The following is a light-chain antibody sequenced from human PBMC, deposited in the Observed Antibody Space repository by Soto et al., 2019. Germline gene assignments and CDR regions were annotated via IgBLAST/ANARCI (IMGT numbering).Light chain of an antibody. V-gene: IGKV1-27*01. CDR2: TAS. CDR1: QGISNS. J-gene: IGKJ4*01. CDR3: QKYNSAPLT. Sequence: DIQMTQSPSSLSASVGDRVTITCRASQGISNSLAWYQQKPGKVPKLLIYTASTLQSGVPSRFSGRGFGTDFTLTITSLQPEDAATYYCQKYNSAPLTFGGGTKVEIK.